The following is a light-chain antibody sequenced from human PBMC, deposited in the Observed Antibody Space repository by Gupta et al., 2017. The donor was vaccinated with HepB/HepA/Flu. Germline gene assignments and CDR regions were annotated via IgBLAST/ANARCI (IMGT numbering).Light chain of an antibody. V-gene: IGLV3-10*01. CDR3: YSTDSTGNPL. Sequence: SDELTQPPSVSVSPGQTARITCSGDTVPKKYVSWYQQKAGQAPVLAIYEDIKRPSGFPESFSASSAGTVATSTINGAQLEDEADYYCYSTDSTGNPLFGGGTKLTVL. J-gene: IGLJ2*01. CDR2: EDI. CDR1: TVPKKY.